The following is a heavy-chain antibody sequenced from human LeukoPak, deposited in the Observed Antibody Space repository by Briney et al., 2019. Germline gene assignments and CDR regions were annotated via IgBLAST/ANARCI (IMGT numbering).Heavy chain of an antibody. J-gene: IGHJ4*02. CDR1: GFTFSNYD. V-gene: IGHV3-64*01. CDR3: ARVRGDYVVDY. Sequence: GGSLRLSCAASGFTFSNYDLHWVRQAPGKGLEHVSLISSNGGSTYYANSVKGRFTISRDNSKNTLYLHMGSLRAEDMAVYYCARVRGDYVVDYWGQGTLVTVSS. CDR2: ISSNGGST. D-gene: IGHD4-17*01.